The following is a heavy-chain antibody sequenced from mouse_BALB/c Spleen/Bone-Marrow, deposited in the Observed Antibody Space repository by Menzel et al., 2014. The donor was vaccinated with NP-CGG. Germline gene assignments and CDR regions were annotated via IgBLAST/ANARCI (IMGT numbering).Heavy chain of an antibody. CDR1: GFTFTDYY. CDR3: ARDIGRLLFDY. V-gene: IGHV7-3*02. D-gene: IGHD1-2*01. Sequence: EVKVVESGGGLVQPGGSLRLSCETSGFTFTDYYMNWVRQPPGKALEWLGFIRNKANGYTTEYSASVKGRFTISRDNSQSILYLRMNTLRAEDSATYYCARDIGRLLFDYWGQGTTLTVSS. J-gene: IGHJ2*01. CDR2: IRNKANGYTT.